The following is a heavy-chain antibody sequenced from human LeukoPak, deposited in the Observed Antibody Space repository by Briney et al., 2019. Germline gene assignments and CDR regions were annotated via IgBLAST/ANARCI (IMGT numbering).Heavy chain of an antibody. V-gene: IGHV4-39*07. CDR1: GGSISSSSYY. J-gene: IGHJ4*02. Sequence: SETLSLTCTVSGGSISSSSYYWGWIRQPPGKGLEWIGSIYYSGSTYYNPSLKSRVTISVDTSKNQFSLKLSSVAAADTAVYYCAREVVVPAATTSDYWGQGTLVTVSS. CDR2: IYYSGST. D-gene: IGHD2-2*01. CDR3: AREVVVPAATTSDY.